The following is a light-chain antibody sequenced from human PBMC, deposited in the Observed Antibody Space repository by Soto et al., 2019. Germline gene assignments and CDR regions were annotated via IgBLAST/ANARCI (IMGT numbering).Light chain of an antibody. V-gene: IGLV4-69*01. CDR3: QTWGTGIAV. CDR2: LNSDGSH. J-gene: IGLJ7*01. CDR1: SGHSSYA. Sequence: QSVPTQSPSASASLGASVKLTCTLSSGHSSYAIAWHQQQPEKGPRYLMKLNSDGSHSKGDGIPDRFSGSSSGAERYLTISSRQSEDEADYYCQTWGTGIAVFGGGTQLTVL.